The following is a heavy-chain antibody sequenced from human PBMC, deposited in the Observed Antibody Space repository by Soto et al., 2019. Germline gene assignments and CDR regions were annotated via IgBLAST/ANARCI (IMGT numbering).Heavy chain of an antibody. CDR3: ARGGGVPALGDP. CDR2: ISTSGNT. J-gene: IGHJ5*02. CDR1: GVSMRNSY. D-gene: IGHD3-16*01. V-gene: IGHV4-4*07. Sequence: TWETLALTCSVSGVSMRNSYWTWIRQSAGKGLEWIGRISTSGNTNYNPSLNSRLTMSVDTSKNQVSLKLTSVTAADTAVYYCARGGGVPALGDPWGQGTLVTVSS.